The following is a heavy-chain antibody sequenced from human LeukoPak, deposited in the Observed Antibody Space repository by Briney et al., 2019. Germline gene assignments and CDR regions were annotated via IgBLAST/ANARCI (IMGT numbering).Heavy chain of an antibody. CDR2: IYYSGST. CDR3: ARDTAMVKLDY. V-gene: IGHV4-39*07. Sequence: SETLSLTCTVSGGFISSSSYYWGWIRQPPGKGLEWIGSIYYSGSTYYNPSLKSRVTISVDTSKNQFSLKLSSVTAADTAVYYCARDTAMVKLDYWGQGTLVTVSS. J-gene: IGHJ4*02. D-gene: IGHD5-18*01. CDR1: GGFISSSSYY.